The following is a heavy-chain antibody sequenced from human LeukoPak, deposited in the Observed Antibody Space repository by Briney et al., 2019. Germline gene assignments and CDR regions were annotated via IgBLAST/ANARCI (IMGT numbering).Heavy chain of an antibody. CDR3: ARGLGSWLNGYYFDY. CDR2: ISAYNGNT. Sequence: EASVKVSCTASGYTFTSYGISWVRQAPGQELEWMGWISAYNGNTNYAQKLQGRVTTTTDTSTSTAYMELRSLRSDDTAVYYCARGLGSWLNGYYFDYWGQGTLVTVSS. J-gene: IGHJ4*02. D-gene: IGHD6-13*01. V-gene: IGHV1-18*01. CDR1: GYTFTSYG.